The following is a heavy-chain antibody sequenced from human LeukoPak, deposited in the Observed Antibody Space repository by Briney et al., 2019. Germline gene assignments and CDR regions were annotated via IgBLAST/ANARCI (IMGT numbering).Heavy chain of an antibody. V-gene: IGHV3-23*01. D-gene: IGHD5-12*01. CDR3: AKGAYDYIEMGYFDS. CDR2: IIGSSGYT. CDR1: GFSFSNFA. Sequence: PGGSLRLSCAASGFSFSNFAMSWVCQAPGKGLELVSLIIGSSGYTFYADSVKGRFTISRDSSKNRLYLQMNSLRAEDTALYYCAKGAYDYIEMGYFDSWGQGTLVTVSS. J-gene: IGHJ4*02.